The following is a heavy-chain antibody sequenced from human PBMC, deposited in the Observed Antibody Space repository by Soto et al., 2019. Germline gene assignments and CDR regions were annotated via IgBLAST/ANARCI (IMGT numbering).Heavy chain of an antibody. CDR2: ISYDGSNK. Sequence: GGSLRLSCAASGFTFNSYAMHWVRQAPGKGLEWVAVISYDGSNKYYADSVKGRFTISRDNSKNTLYLQMNSLRAEDTAVYYCARDQIAAADYYYGMDVWGQGTTVTVSS. CDR3: ARDQIAAADYYYGMDV. J-gene: IGHJ6*02. CDR1: GFTFNSYA. D-gene: IGHD6-13*01. V-gene: IGHV3-30-3*01.